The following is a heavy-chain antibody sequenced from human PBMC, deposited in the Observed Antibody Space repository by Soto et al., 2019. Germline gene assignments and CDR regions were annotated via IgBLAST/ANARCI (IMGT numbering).Heavy chain of an antibody. J-gene: IGHJ4*02. Sequence: SETLSLTCAVSGGSLSSSNWWSWVRQPPGKGLEWIGEIYHSGSTNYSPSLKSRVTISVDKSKNQFSLKLSSVTAADTAVYYCARKGYNYGLRFFDSWGQGALVTVSS. D-gene: IGHD5-18*01. CDR3: ARKGYNYGLRFFDS. V-gene: IGHV4-4*02. CDR2: IYHSGST. CDR1: GGSLSSSNW.